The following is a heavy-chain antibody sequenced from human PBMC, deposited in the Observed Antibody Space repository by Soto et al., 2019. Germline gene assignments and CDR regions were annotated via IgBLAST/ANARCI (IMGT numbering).Heavy chain of an antibody. CDR3: ASVSGYEPYYYYGMDV. J-gene: IGHJ6*02. D-gene: IGHD5-12*01. Sequence: SETLSLTCAVYGGSFSGYYWSWIRQPPGKGLEWIGEINHSGSTNYNPSLKSRVTISVDTSKNQFSLKLSSVTAADTAVYYCASVSGYEPYYYYGMDVWGQGTTVTVSS. CDR1: GGSFSGYY. V-gene: IGHV4-34*01. CDR2: INHSGST.